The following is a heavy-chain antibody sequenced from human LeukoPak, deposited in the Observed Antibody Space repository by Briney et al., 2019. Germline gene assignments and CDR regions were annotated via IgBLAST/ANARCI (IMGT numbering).Heavy chain of an antibody. Sequence: GGSLRLSCAASEFTFSNYAMSWVRQAPGKGLEWASVISGSGSSTYYADSVKGRFAISRDNSKNMLYVQMNSLRAEDSAVYYCAKGAEDYVWGSIGFWGQGILVTVSS. J-gene: IGHJ4*02. CDR2: ISGSGSST. CDR1: EFTFSNYA. V-gene: IGHV3-23*01. D-gene: IGHD3-16*01. CDR3: AKGAEDYVWGSIGF.